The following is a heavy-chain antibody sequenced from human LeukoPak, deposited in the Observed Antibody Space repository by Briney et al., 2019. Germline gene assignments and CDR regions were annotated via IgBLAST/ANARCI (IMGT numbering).Heavy chain of an antibody. CDR1: GFTFSIYS. CDR3: ASTKSYGYNSYFDY. D-gene: IGHD5-24*01. Sequence: PGGSLRLSCAASGFTFSIYSMNWVRQAPGKGLEWVSYITSSSSTIFYADSVKGRFTISRDNAKNSLYLQMNSLRDEDTAVYYCASTKSYGYNSYFDYWGQGTLVTVSS. J-gene: IGHJ4*02. CDR2: ITSSSSTI. V-gene: IGHV3-48*02.